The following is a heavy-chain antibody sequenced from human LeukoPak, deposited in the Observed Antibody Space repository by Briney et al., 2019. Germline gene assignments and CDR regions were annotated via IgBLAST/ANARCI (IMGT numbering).Heavy chain of an antibody. CDR2: ISSSSSYI. D-gene: IGHD3-22*01. CDR3: ARAGLFYCDSSGNWYFDL. Sequence: TGGSLRLSCAASGFTFSSYSMNWVRQAPGKGLEWVSSISSSSSYIYYADSVKGRFTISGDNAKNSLYLQMNSLRAEDTAVYYCARAGLFYCDSSGNWYFDLWGRGTLVTVSS. J-gene: IGHJ2*01. CDR1: GFTFSSYS. V-gene: IGHV3-21*01.